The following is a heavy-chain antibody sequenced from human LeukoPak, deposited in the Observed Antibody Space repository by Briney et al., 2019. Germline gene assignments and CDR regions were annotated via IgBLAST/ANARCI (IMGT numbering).Heavy chain of an antibody. V-gene: IGHV3-23*01. CDR2: ISGSGGST. CDR1: GFTFSSYG. CDR3: AKSGDSSGYYVDFDY. D-gene: IGHD3-22*01. J-gene: IGHJ4*02. Sequence: GGSLRLSCAASGFTFSSYGMSWVRQAPGKGLEWVSAISGSGGSTYYADSVKGRFTISRDNSKNTLYLQMNSLRAEDTAVYYCAKSGDSSGYYVDFDYWGQGTLVTVSS.